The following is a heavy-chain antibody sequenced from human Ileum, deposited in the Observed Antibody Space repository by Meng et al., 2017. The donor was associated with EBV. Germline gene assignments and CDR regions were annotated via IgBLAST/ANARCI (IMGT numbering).Heavy chain of an antibody. J-gene: IGHJ4*02. CDR2: IYHSGRT. V-gene: IGHV4-4*02. CDR1: GGSMSSTNW. Sequence: QVQLQEWGPGLVKPLGTPSLRCAVSGGSMSSTNWWSWVRQPPGKGLEWIGEIYHSGRTNYNPSLKSRVSISVDKSKNQFSLKLSSVTAADTAVYYCARADKVRFDYWGQGTLVTVSS. CDR3: ARADKVRFDY.